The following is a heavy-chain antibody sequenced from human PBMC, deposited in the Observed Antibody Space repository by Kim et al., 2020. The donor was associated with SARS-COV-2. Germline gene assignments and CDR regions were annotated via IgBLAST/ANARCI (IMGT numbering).Heavy chain of an antibody. V-gene: IGHV4-34*01. Sequence: SETLSLTCAVYGGSFSGYYWSWIRQPPGKGLEWIGEINHSGSTNYNPSLKSRVTISVDTSKNQFSLKLSSVTAADTAVYYCARGILYSSNLLYYYYYYMDVWGKGTTVTVSS. J-gene: IGHJ6*03. CDR1: GGSFSGYY. CDR2: INHSGST. CDR3: ARGILYSSNLLYYYYYYMDV. D-gene: IGHD6-13*01.